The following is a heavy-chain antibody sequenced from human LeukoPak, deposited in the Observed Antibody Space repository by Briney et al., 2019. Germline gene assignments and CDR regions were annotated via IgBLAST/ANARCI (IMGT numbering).Heavy chain of an antibody. D-gene: IGHD6-13*01. CDR3: AKAAAGTQYFQH. CDR1: GFTFDDYA. CDR2: ISWNSGSI. J-gene: IGHJ1*01. V-gene: IGHV3-9*03. Sequence: GRSLRLSCAASGFTFDDYAMHWVRQAPGKGLEWVSGISWNSGSIGYADSVKGRFTISRDNAKNSLYLQMNSLRAEDMALYYCAKAAAGTQYFQHWGQGTLATVSS.